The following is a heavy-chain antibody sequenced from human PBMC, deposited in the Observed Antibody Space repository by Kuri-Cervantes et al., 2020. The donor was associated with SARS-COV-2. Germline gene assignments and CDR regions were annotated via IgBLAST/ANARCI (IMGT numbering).Heavy chain of an antibody. V-gene: IGHV3-20*04. Sequence: GGSLRLSCAASGFTFDDYGMSWVRQAPGKGLVWVSGINWNGGSTGYADSVEGRFTISRDNAKNSLYLQMNSLRAEDTALYYCARDRSQSSENAFDIWGQGTMVTVSS. CDR2: INWNGGST. J-gene: IGHJ3*02. D-gene: IGHD6-25*01. CDR3: ARDRSQSSENAFDI. CDR1: GFTFDDYG.